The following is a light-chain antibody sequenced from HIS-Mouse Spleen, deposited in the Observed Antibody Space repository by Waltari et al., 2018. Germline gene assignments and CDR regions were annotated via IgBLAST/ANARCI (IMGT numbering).Light chain of an antibody. CDR2: DVS. Sequence: QSALTQPRSVSGSPGQSVTISCPGTSSDVGGYNYVSWYQQHPGKAPKPMIYDVSKRPSGVPDRFSGSQSGNPASLTISGLQAEDEADYYCCSYAGSYNVVFGGGTKLTVL. CDR1: SSDVGGYNY. CDR3: CSYAGSYNVV. J-gene: IGLJ2*01. V-gene: IGLV2-11*01.